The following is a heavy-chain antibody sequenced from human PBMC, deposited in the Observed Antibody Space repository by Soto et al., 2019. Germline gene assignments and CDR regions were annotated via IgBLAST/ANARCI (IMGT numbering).Heavy chain of an antibody. V-gene: IGHV1-46*01. Sequence: QVQLVQSGAEVKKPGASVKVSCKASGYIFTAYSMHWVRQAPGQGLEWMGVVNPSGGSTNYAQKFQGRITMTRDTSTSTVYMDLSSLTSEDTAVYYCARRDSHGFFRYFDNWGQGTLVTVSS. J-gene: IGHJ4*02. CDR1: GYIFTAYS. D-gene: IGHD4-17*01. CDR2: VNPSGGST. CDR3: ARRDSHGFFRYFDN.